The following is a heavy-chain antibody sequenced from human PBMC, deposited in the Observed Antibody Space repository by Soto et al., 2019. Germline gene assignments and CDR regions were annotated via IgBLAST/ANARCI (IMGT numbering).Heavy chain of an antibody. CDR3: AIAGRNYYDSSAFDY. CDR1: GGSISSGDYY. V-gene: IGHV4-30-4*01. J-gene: IGHJ4*02. Sequence: SETLSLTCTVSGGSISSGDYYWSWIRQPPGKGLEWIGYIYYSGSTYYNPSLKSRVTISVDTSKNQFSLKLSSVTAADTAVYYCAIAGRNYYDSSAFDYWGQGTLVTVSS. D-gene: IGHD3-22*01. CDR2: IYYSGST.